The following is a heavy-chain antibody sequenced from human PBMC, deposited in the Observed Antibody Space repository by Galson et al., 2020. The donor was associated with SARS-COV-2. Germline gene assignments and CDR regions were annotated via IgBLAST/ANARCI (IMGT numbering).Heavy chain of an antibody. CDR1: GGSISSGGYY. CDR3: ARALGRITIFGVVIINYFDY. D-gene: IGHD3-3*01. V-gene: IGHV4-31*03. Sequence: SETLSLTCTVSGGSISSGGYYWSWIRQHPGKGLEWRGYIYYSGSTYYNPSLKSRVTISVDTSKNQFSLKLSSVSAADTAVYYCARALGRITIFGVVIINYFDYWGQGTLVTVSS. J-gene: IGHJ4*02. CDR2: IYYSGST.